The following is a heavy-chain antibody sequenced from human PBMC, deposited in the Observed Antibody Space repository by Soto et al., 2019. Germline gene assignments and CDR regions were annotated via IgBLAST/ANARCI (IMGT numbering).Heavy chain of an antibody. Sequence: GGSLRLSCAASGFTFSSYAMSWVRQAPGKGLEWVSAISGSGGSTYYADSVKGRFTISRDKSKNTLYLQMNSLRAEDTAVYYCAKWGNDWRNYNYGMDVWGQGTTVTVSS. CDR2: ISGSGGST. CDR1: GFTFSSYA. V-gene: IGHV3-23*01. D-gene: IGHD3-9*01. CDR3: AKWGNDWRNYNYGMDV. J-gene: IGHJ6*02.